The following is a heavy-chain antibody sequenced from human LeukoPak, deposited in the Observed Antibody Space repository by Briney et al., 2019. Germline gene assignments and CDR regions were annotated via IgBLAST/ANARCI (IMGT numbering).Heavy chain of an antibody. J-gene: IGHJ4*02. D-gene: IGHD3-10*01. CDR3: ARRYLHYYGSGSYLHYFDY. CDR1: GGSFSGYY. V-gene: IGHV4-34*01. CDR2: INHSGST. Sequence: SETLSLTCAVYGGSFSGYYWSWIRQPPGKGLEWIGEINHSGSTNYNPSLKSRVIISVDTSKNQFSLKLSSVTAADTAVYYCARRYLHYYGSGSYLHYFDYWGQGTLVTVSS.